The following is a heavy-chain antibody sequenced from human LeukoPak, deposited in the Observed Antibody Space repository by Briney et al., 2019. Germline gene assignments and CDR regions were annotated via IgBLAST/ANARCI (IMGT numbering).Heavy chain of an antibody. V-gene: IGHV3-48*04. CDR3: ASLAWIPNY. J-gene: IGHJ4*02. CDR1: GFTFSSYS. CDR2: ISSSSSTI. D-gene: IGHD5-18*01. Sequence: GGSLRLSCAASGFTFSSYSMNWVRQAPGKGLEWVSYISSSSSTIYYADSVKGRFTISRDNAKNSLYLQMNSLRAEDTAVYYCASLAWIPNYWGQGTLVTASS.